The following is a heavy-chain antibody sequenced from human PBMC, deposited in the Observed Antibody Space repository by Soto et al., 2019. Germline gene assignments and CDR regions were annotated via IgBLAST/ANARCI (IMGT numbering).Heavy chain of an antibody. CDR1: GYTFTSYA. J-gene: IGHJ6*02. CDR3: ASSGSYFSEYYYGMDV. D-gene: IGHD1-26*01. V-gene: IGHV1-3*01. CDR2: INAGNGNT. Sequence: GALVTVSCKASGYTFTSYAMHWVHQAHGQRLEWMGWINAGNGNTKYSQKFQGRVTITRDTSASTAYMELSSLRSEDTAVYYCASSGSYFSEYYYGMDVWGQGTTVTVSS.